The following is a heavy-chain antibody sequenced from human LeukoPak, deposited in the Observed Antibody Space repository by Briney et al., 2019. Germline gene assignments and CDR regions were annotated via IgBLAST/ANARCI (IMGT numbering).Heavy chain of an antibody. D-gene: IGHD6-13*01. CDR2: ISSSGSTI. CDR3: VKDVSVAPPGLFDY. CDR1: GFTFSDYY. Sequence: GGSLRLSCAASGFTFSDYYMSWIRQAPGKGLEWVSYISSSGSTIYYADSVKGRFTISRDNAKNSLYLQMNSLRAEDTALYYCVKDVSVAPPGLFDYWGQGTLVIVSS. V-gene: IGHV3-11*01. J-gene: IGHJ4*02.